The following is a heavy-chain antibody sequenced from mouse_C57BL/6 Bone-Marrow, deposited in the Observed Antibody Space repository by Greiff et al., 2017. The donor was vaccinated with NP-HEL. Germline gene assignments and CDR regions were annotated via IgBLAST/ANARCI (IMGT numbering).Heavy chain of an antibody. CDR1: GFNIKDYY. Sequence: VQLQQSGAELVRPGASVKLSCTASGFNIKDYYMHWVKQRPEQGLEWIGRIDPEDGATEYAPKFQGKATMTADTSSNTAYLQLSSLTSEDTAVYYCTTFNDGYYGGCVDYWGQGTTLTVSS. D-gene: IGHD2-3*01. CDR3: TTFNDGYYGGCVDY. V-gene: IGHV14-1*01. J-gene: IGHJ2*01. CDR2: IDPEDGAT.